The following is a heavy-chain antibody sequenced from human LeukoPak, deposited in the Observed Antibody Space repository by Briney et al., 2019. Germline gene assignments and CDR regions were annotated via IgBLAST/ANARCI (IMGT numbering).Heavy chain of an antibody. CDR2: IYSGGMT. V-gene: IGHV4-59*02. CDR3: ARGGYSFYNF. Sequence: SETLSLTCTASGGSVSSAYWSWIRQPPGKGLEWVGFIYSGGMTAYNPSLESRVTISVDTSKNQVLLRLNSVTAADRAVYFCARGGYSFYNFWGQGTLVTVSS. CDR1: GGSVSSAY. D-gene: IGHD5-12*01. J-gene: IGHJ4*02.